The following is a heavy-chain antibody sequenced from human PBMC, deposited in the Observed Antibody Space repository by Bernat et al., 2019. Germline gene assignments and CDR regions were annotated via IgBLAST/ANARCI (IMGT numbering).Heavy chain of an antibody. Sequence: QVQLVESGGGVVQPGRSLRLSCAASGFTFSSYAMHWVRQAPGKGLEWVAVISYDGSNKYYADSVKGQFTISRDNSKNTLYLQMNSLRAEDTAVYYCARVAAAGTNAFDIWGQGTMVTVSS. D-gene: IGHD6-13*01. CDR2: ISYDGSNK. CDR1: GFTFSSYA. J-gene: IGHJ3*02. V-gene: IGHV3-30-3*01. CDR3: ARVAAAGTNAFDI.